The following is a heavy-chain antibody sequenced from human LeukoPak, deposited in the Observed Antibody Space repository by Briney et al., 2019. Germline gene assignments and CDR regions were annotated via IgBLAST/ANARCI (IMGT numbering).Heavy chain of an antibody. V-gene: IGHV3-30-3*01. Sequence: GRSLRLSCAASGFTFSSYAMHWVRQASGKGLEWVAVISYDGSNKYYADSVKGRFTISRDNSKNTLYLQMNSLRAEDTAVYYCARVLVVVVAATPAIYYYYYYMDVWGKGTTVTVSS. D-gene: IGHD2-15*01. J-gene: IGHJ6*03. CDR1: GFTFSSYA. CDR3: ARVLVVVVAATPAIYYYYYYMDV. CDR2: ISYDGSNK.